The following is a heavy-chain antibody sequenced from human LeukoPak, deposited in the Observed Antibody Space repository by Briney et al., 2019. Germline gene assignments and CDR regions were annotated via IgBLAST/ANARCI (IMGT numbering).Heavy chain of an antibody. CDR1: GYTFTTYG. CDR3: ARGLEWLTRRHTWFDP. J-gene: IGHJ5*02. CDR2: ISAYNGNT. V-gene: IGHV1-18*01. D-gene: IGHD3-3*01. Sequence: ASVKVSCKASGYTFTTYGILWVRQAPGQGLEWMGWISAYNGNTKYAQRFQGRVTMTTDTSTSTAYMELRSLRSDDTAVYYCARGLEWLTRRHTWFDPWGQGTLVTVSS.